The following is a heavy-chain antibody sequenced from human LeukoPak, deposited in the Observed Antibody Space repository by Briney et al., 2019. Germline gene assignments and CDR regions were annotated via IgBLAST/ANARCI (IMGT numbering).Heavy chain of an antibody. CDR3: AREKGTMIRAMAFEM. D-gene: IGHD3-10*01. Sequence: GGSLRLSCAASGFGFSSYWMSWVRHNPGKGLEWVANINQDGTTKYYRDFAKGRFTISRDNAQNSLYLQINSLRTEDTAVYYCAREKGTMIRAMAFEMWGQGTMVTVSS. J-gene: IGHJ3*02. CDR2: INQDGTTK. CDR1: GFGFSSYW. V-gene: IGHV3-7*01.